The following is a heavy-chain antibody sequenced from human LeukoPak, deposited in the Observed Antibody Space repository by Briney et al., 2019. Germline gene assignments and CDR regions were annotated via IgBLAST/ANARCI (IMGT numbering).Heavy chain of an antibody. CDR2: TNHSGST. D-gene: IGHD3-10*01. V-gene: IGHV4-34*01. Sequence: SETLSLTCAVYGGSFSGYYWSWIRQPPGKGLEWIGETNHSGSTNYNPSLKSRVTISVDTSKNQFSLKLSSVTAADTAVYYCARHLTLWFGELLPKGNWFDPWGQGTLVTVSS. J-gene: IGHJ5*02. CDR3: ARHLTLWFGELLPKGNWFDP. CDR1: GGSFSGYY.